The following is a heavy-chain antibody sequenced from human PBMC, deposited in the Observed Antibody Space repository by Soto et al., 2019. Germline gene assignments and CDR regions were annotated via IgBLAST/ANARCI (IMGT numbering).Heavy chain of an antibody. D-gene: IGHD6-13*01. CDR1: GFTFNRYA. CDR3: AVGRVAATPYHYYSGMDG. V-gene: IGHV3-23*01. J-gene: IGHJ6*02. Sequence: GGSLRLSCAASGFTFNRYAFHWVRQAPGKGLEWVSAISGGVDSTFYADSVRGRFTISRDNSKNIQYLQMNNLRAEDTAIYYCAVGRVAATPYHYYSGMDGWGQGTTVTVPS. CDR2: ISGGVDST.